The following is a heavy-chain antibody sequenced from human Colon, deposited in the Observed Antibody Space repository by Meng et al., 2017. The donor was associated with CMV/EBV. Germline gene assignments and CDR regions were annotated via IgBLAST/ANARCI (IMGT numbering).Heavy chain of an antibody. J-gene: IGHJ6*02. CDR1: GFTFSSYW. Sequence: GGSLRLSCAASGFTFSSYWMTWVRQAPGKGLEWVANIKEDGSEKYYVDSVEGRFTICRDNAKKSLCLQMNSLRAEDTAVYYCARGNPMTTVARVGGWYYYCGMDVWGQGTTVTVSS. V-gene: IGHV3-7*01. D-gene: IGHD4-17*01. CDR2: IKEDGSEK. CDR3: ARGNPMTTVARVGGWYYYCGMDV.